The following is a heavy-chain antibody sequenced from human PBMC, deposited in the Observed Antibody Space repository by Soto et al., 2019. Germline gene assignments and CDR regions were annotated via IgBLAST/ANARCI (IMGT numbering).Heavy chain of an antibody. J-gene: IGHJ6*02. CDR1: GASISNAY. CDR2: IHSSGTF. D-gene: IGHD5-12*01. CDR3: ARDNIVSKGYGMDV. V-gene: IGHV4-4*07. Sequence: SETLSLTCTVSGASISNAYWSWIRQAAGKRLEWIGRIHSSGTFNYNPSLKSRVSISRDTSKNQISLKLSSVTAADTAVYYCARDNIVSKGYGMDVCGQGTTVTVSS.